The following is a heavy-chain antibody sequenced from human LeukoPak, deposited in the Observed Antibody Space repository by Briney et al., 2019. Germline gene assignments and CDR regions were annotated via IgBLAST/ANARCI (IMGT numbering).Heavy chain of an antibody. V-gene: IGHV4-39*07. Sequence: SETLSLTCTVSGGSISSSSYYWGWIRQPPGKGLEWIGSIYYSGSTYYNPSLKSRVTISVDTSKNQFSLKLSSVTAADTAVYYCARVPRSGQLVFDYWGQGTLVTVSS. CDR3: ARVPRSGQLVFDY. CDR1: GGSISSSSYY. CDR2: IYYSGST. J-gene: IGHJ4*02. D-gene: IGHD6-6*01.